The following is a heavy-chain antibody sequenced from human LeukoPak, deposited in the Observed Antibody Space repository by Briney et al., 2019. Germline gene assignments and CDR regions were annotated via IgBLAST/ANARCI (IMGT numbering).Heavy chain of an antibody. CDR1: GFTVSSNY. V-gene: IGHV3-66*01. J-gene: IGHJ4*02. D-gene: IGHD3-10*01. CDR3: ARSDYGSGVYGFDY. CDR2: IYSGGST. Sequence: GGSLRLSCAASGFTVSSNYMSWVREAPGEGLKWGSVIYSGGSTHYADSVKGRFTISRDNSKNTLYLQMNRLRAEDTAVYYCARSDYGSGVYGFDYWGQGTLVTVSS.